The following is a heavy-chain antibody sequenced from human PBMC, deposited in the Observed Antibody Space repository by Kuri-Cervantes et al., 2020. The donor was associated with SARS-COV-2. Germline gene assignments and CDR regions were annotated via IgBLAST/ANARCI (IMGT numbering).Heavy chain of an antibody. CDR2: INPNSGGT. CDR1: GYTFTGYY. J-gene: IGHJ6*03. D-gene: IGHD3-3*01. Sequence: ASVKVSCKASGYTFTGYYMHWVRQAPGQGLEWMGWINPNSGGTNYAQKFQGRVTMTRDTSISTAYMELSRLRSDDTAVYYCARAYLWSGHYTDYYMDVWGKGTTVTVSS. V-gene: IGHV1-2*02. CDR3: ARAYLWSGHYTDYYMDV.